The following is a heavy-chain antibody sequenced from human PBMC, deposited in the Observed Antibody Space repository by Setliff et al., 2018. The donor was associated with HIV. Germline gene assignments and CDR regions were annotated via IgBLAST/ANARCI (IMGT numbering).Heavy chain of an antibody. D-gene: IGHD4-17*01. J-gene: IGHJ4*02. CDR2: IYTSGST. Sequence: SETLSLTCTVSGASISSYYWNWFRQPAGKGLESLGRIYTSGSTNYNPSLKSRVTISVDTSKNQFSLKLSSVTAADTAVYYCARASLRCHLDYWGQGTLVTVSS. CDR3: ARASLRCHLDY. V-gene: IGHV4-4*07. CDR1: GASISSYY.